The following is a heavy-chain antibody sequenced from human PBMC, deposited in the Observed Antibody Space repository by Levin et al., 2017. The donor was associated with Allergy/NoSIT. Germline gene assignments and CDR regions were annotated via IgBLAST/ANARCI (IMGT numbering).Heavy chain of an antibody. CDR2: IWYDGGNK. CDR3: ARWGSNGAFDI. Sequence: GESLKISCAASGFAFTYGMHWVRQAPGKGLEWVAVIWYDGGNKYYADSVKGRFTISRDNSKNTLYLQMNSLRAEDTAVYYCARWGSNGAFDIWGQGTMVTVSS. D-gene: IGHD3-16*01. J-gene: IGHJ3*02. V-gene: IGHV3-33*01. CDR1: GFAFTYG.